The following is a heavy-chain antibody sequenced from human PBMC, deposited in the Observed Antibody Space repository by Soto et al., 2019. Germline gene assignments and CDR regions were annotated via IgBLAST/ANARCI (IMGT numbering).Heavy chain of an antibody. CDR1: GGTFIKYA. V-gene: IGHV1-69*06. D-gene: IGHD6-19*01. J-gene: IGHJ1*01. Sequence: QVQLVQSGAEVKKPGSSVKVSCKTSGGTFIKYAINWVRQAPGQGLEWLGGITPTSGEANYPQKFQDRVTITADTSTSTVYMELSSLRSEDTATYYCARDHVAGTEYFQHWGQGTLVTVSP. CDR2: ITPTSGEA. CDR3: ARDHVAGTEYFQH.